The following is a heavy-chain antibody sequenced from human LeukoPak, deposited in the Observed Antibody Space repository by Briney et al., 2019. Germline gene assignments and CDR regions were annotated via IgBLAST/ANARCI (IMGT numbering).Heavy chain of an antibody. D-gene: IGHD2-2*01. V-gene: IGHV3-7*01. Sequence: GGSLRLSCAASGFTFSNDWMCWVRQAPGKGLEWVANINQDESKKYYADSVKGRFTISRDNAKNSLYLQMSSLTAEDTAIYYCARDHAYRADYWGQGTLVTVSS. CDR1: GFTFSNDW. J-gene: IGHJ4*02. CDR3: ARDHAYRADY. CDR2: INQDESKK.